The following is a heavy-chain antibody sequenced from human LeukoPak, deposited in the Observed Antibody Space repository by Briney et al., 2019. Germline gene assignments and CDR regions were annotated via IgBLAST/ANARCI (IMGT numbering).Heavy chain of an antibody. D-gene: IGHD4-17*01. V-gene: IGHV3-23*01. J-gene: IGHJ3*02. CDR3: VSRGLRVDYGFAFDI. Sequence: GSLRLSCAASGFNFANHAMSWVRQTAGKGLEWVSAISGGGDITYYADSVKGRFTISRDNPKDTLFLQMHSLRPGDTAVYYCVSRGLRVDYGFAFDIWGQGTMVTVSS. CDR1: GFNFANHA. CDR2: ISGGGDIT.